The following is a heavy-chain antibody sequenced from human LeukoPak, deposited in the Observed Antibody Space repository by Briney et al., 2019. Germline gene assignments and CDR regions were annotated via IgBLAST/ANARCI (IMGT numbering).Heavy chain of an antibody. CDR2: INPNSGGT. CDR1: AYTFTAYH. D-gene: IGHD2-21*02. CDR3: ALVTAGNWWSAA. Sequence: ASVKVSCKASAYTFTAYHMHWVRQAPGQGLEWMGWINPNSGGTNYAQKLQGRVTLTRDTSISTGYMELSSLRSDDTAVYYCALVTAGNWWSAAWGQGTLVTVSS. J-gene: IGHJ5*02. V-gene: IGHV1-2*02.